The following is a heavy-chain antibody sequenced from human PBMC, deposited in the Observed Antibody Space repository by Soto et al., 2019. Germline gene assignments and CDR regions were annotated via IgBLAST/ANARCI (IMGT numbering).Heavy chain of an antibody. D-gene: IGHD3-16*01. CDR3: ATDMSWFDT. V-gene: IGHV1-69*01. Sequence: QVQLVQSGAEVKKPGSSVKVSCKASGATLRSFAIAWVRQTPGHGLEWVGGIIPMYGATTYAQKFQGRLTITADDSTATAYMDLTSLTSEDTGVYYCATDMSWFDTWGQGTLVTVSS. J-gene: IGHJ5*02. CDR2: IIPMYGAT. CDR1: GATLRSFA.